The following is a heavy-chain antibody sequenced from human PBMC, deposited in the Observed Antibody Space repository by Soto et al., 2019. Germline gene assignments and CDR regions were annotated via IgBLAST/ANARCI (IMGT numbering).Heavy chain of an antibody. CDR3: ARSLTNTYSSSWYYYFDY. CDR1: GFTVSSNY. D-gene: IGHD6-13*01. V-gene: IGHV3-53*01. Sequence: GGSLRLSCAASGFTVSSNYMSWVRQAPGKGLEWVSVIYSGGSTYYADSVKGRFTISRDNSKNTLYLQMNSLRAEDTAVYYCARSLTNTYSSSWYYYFDYWGQGTLVTVSS. CDR2: IYSGGST. J-gene: IGHJ4*02.